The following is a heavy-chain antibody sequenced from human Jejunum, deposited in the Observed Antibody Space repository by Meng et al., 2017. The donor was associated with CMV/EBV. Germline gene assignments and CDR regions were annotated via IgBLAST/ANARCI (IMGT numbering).Heavy chain of an antibody. V-gene: IGHV3-30*02. CDR1: YG. CDR2: IQHDGNNK. CDR3: AKDQVPIGGYYFYGMDV. Sequence: YGMHWVRQAAGKGLQWVAFIQHDGNNKYYAGSVKGRFTISRDNSKNTLYLQMNSLRAEDTAVYYCAKDQVPIGGYYFYGMDVWGQGSTVTVSS. J-gene: IGHJ6*02. D-gene: IGHD6-13*01.